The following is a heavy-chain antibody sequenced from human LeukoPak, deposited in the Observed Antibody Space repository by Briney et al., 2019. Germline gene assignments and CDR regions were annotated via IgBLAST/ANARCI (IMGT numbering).Heavy chain of an antibody. J-gene: IGHJ4*02. V-gene: IGHV4-59*08. D-gene: IGHD3-22*01. CDR3: ARSNYDSSGLGY. CDR2: IYYSGST. CDR1: GGSISNYY. Sequence: QPSETLSLTCTVSGGSISNYYWSWIRQPPGKGLEWIGYIYYSGSTNYNPSLKSRVTISVDTSKNQFSLKLSSVTAADTAVYYCARSNYDSSGLGYWGQGTLVTVSS.